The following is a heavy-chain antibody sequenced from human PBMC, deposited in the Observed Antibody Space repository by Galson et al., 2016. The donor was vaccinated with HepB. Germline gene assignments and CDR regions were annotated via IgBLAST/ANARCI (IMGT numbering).Heavy chain of an antibody. V-gene: IGHV3-11*04. CDR3: ARGHFDS. CDR2: IGDTRSRI. CDR1: GFSFSDHY. J-gene: IGHJ5*01. Sequence: SLRLSCSASGFSFSDHYVDWVRQAPGKGLEWVSYIGDTRSRIYYADSAKGRFTISRDNAKNSLYLQMNSLRAEDTGVYSCARGHFDSWGQGTLVTVSS.